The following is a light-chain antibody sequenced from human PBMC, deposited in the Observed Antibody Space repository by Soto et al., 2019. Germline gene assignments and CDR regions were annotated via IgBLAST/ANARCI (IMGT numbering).Light chain of an antibody. CDR2: DVS. J-gene: IGLJ2*01. Sequence: QSVLTQPASVSGSPGQSITISCTGTSSDVGAYNHVSWYQQHPGKAPKVMIYDVSNRPSGVSNRFSGSRSGNTASLTISGPQAEDEADYYCSLHASRSTLIFGGGTKVTVL. CDR1: SSDVGAYNH. V-gene: IGLV2-14*03. CDR3: SLHASRSTLI.